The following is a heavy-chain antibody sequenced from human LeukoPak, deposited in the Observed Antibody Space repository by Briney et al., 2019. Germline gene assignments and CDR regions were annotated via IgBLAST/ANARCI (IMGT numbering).Heavy chain of an antibody. CDR1: GFTYSSYW. CDR3: ARDSAARVTYNWFDP. CDR2: IKQDGSEK. D-gene: IGHD2-2*01. Sequence: PGGTLRLFCAVSGFTYSSYWMSWVSQARGKGLEWVANIKQDGSEKYYVDSVKGRFTISRDNAKNSLYLQMNSLRAEDTAVYYCARDSAARVTYNWFDPWGRGTLVTVSS. J-gene: IGHJ5*02. V-gene: IGHV3-7*01.